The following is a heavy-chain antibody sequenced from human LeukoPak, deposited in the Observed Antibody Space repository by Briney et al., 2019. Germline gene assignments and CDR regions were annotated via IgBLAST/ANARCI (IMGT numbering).Heavy chain of an antibody. CDR1: GGSISSSSYY. CDR2: IYYSGST. V-gene: IGHV4-39*01. CDR3: ARLPDYYDSSGYYYVFDY. Sequence: SETLSLTCTVSGGSISSSSYYWGWIRQPLGKGLEWIGSIYYSGSTYYNPSLKSRVTISVDTSKNQFSLKLSSVTAADTAVYYCARLPDYYDSSGYYYVFDYWGQGTLVTVSS. J-gene: IGHJ4*02. D-gene: IGHD3-22*01.